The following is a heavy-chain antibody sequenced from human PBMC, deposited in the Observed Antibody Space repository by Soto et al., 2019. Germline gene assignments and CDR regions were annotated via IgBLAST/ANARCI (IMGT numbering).Heavy chain of an antibody. CDR3: ARGKVVVAAMDWFDP. CDR2: MNPNSGNT. D-gene: IGHD2-15*01. Sequence: QVQLVQSGAEVKKPGASVKVSCKASGYTFTSYEINWVRQATGQGLEWMGWMNPNSGNTGYAQKFQGRVTMTRNTSISTAYMELRSLRSEDTAVYYCARGKVVVAAMDWFDPWGQGTLVTVSS. V-gene: IGHV1-8*01. CDR1: GYTFTSYE. J-gene: IGHJ5*02.